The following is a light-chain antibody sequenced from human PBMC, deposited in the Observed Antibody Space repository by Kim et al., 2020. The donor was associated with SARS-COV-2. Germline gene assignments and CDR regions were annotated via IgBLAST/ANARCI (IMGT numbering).Light chain of an antibody. J-gene: IGKJ1*01. CDR1: QSVLYRSNNKNY. CDR3: QQYYSTRT. Sequence: DIVMTQSPDSLAVSLGERATINCKSSQSVLYRSNNKNYLAWYQQKPGQPPKLLIYWASTRESGVPDRFSGSGSGTDFTLTISSLQAEDVAVYYCQQYYSTRTFGQGTKVDIK. V-gene: IGKV4-1*01. CDR2: WAS.